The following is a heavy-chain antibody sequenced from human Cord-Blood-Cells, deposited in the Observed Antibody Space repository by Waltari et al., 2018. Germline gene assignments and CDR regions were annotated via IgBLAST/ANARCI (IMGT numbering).Heavy chain of an antibody. Sequence: EVQLVESGGGLVQPGGSLKLSCAASGFTFSGSAMHWVRQASGKGLEWGGRSRSKANSYATAYAASVKGRFTISRDDSKNTAYLQMNSLKTEDTAVYYCTRQQFDYWGQGTLVTVSS. CDR2: SRSKANSYAT. V-gene: IGHV3-73*02. CDR3: TRQQFDY. CDR1: GFTFSGSA. J-gene: IGHJ4*02.